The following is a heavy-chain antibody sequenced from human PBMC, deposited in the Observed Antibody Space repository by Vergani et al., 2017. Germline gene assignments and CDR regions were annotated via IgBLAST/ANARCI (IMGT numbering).Heavy chain of an antibody. Sequence: QVQLQESGPGLVKPSGTLSLTCAVSGGSISSSNWWSWVRQPPGKGLEWIGEIYHSGTTNYNPSLQCRVTISVAKSKNQFSLKLSSLTAADTAVYYCARVLGSSGSGGFDYWGQGTLVTVSS. CDR3: ARVLGSSGSGGFDY. V-gene: IGHV4-4*02. D-gene: IGHD6-19*01. CDR2: IYHSGTT. J-gene: IGHJ4*02. CDR1: GGSISSSNW.